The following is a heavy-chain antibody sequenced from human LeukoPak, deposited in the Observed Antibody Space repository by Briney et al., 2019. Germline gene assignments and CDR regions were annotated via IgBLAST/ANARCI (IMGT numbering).Heavy chain of an antibody. J-gene: IGHJ5*01. D-gene: IGHD6-19*01. Sequence: PGGSLRLSCAASGFTLSSYWMSWVRQAPGKGLEWVAHIKQDGSDKYYVDSVKGRFTISRDNAKNSLYLQMNSLRAGDTAVYYCARYATSSGSRWLEPWGQGTLVTVSS. CDR3: ARYATSSGSRWLEP. V-gene: IGHV3-7*01. CDR1: GFTLSSYW. CDR2: IKQDGSDK.